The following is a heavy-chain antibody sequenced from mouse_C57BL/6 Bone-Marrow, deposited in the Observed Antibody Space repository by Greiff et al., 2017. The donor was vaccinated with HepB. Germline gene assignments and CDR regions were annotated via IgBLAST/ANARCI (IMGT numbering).Heavy chain of an antibody. D-gene: IGHD1-1*02. CDR1: GYTFTSYW. CDR3: DIWSWYFDV. Sequence: VQLQQSGAELVKPGASVKLSCKASGYTFTSYWMHWVKQRPGQGLEWIGMIHPNSGSTNYNEKFKSKATLTVDKSSSTAYMQLSSLTSEDSAVYYCDIWSWYFDVWGTGTTVTVSS. V-gene: IGHV1-64*01. CDR2: IHPNSGST. J-gene: IGHJ1*03.